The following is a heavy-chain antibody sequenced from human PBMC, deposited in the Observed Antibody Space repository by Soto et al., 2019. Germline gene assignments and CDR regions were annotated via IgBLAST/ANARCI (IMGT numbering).Heavy chain of an antibody. Sequence: SETLSLTCAVYGGSFSGYYWSWIRQPPGKGLEWIGEINHSGSTNYNPSLKSRVTISVDTSKNQFSLKLSSVTAADTAVYYCASDYGDQLYYFDYWGQGTLVTVSS. D-gene: IGHD3-16*01. CDR2: INHSGST. J-gene: IGHJ4*02. CDR3: ASDYGDQLYYFDY. V-gene: IGHV4-34*01. CDR1: GGSFSGYY.